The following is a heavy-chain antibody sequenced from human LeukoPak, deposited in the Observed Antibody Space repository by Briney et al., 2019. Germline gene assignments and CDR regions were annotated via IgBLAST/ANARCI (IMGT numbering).Heavy chain of an antibody. CDR3: ARGQYGLPYYYDSSGYYALGAFDI. J-gene: IGHJ3*02. D-gene: IGHD3-22*01. CDR1: GYSVSSAHY. CDR2: IYHSGST. Sequence: PSETLSLTCAVSGYSVSSAHYWGWIRQPPGKGLEWIGSIYHSGSTYYNPSLKSRVTISVDTSKNQFSLKLSSVTAADTAVYYCARGQYGLPYYYDSSGYYALGAFDIWGQGTMVTVSS. V-gene: IGHV4-38-2*01.